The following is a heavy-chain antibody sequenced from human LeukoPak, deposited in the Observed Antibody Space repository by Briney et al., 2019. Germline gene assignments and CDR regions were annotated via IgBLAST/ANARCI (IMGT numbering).Heavy chain of an antibody. CDR2: INHSGST. J-gene: IGHJ4*02. Sequence: SETLSLTCAVYGGSFSGYYWSWIRQPPGKGLEWIGEINHSGSTNYNPSLKCRVTISVDTSKNQFSLKLSSVTAADTAVYYCAREVPEGNYYGSSGLFDYWGQGTLVTVSS. D-gene: IGHD3-22*01. CDR1: GGSFSGYY. CDR3: AREVPEGNYYGSSGLFDY. V-gene: IGHV4-34*01.